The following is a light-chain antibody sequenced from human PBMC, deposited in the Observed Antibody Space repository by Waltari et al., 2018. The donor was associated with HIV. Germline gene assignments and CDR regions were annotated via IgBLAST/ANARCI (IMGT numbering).Light chain of an antibody. CDR2: AAS. Sequence: DIQMTQSPSSLSSSVGDKVTITCRASQTINTYLNWYQQKPEHDPKLLIYAASRLQSGVPSRFSGSVSGTDFTLTITGLQPEDFATYFCQQSHRTSWTFGQGTKVDVK. J-gene: IGKJ1*01. V-gene: IGKV1-39*01. CDR3: QQSHRTSWT. CDR1: QTINTY.